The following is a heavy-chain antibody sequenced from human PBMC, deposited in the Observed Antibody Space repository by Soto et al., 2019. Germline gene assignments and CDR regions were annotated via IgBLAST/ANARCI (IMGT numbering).Heavy chain of an antibody. V-gene: IGHV3-64D*08. J-gene: IGHJ4*02. CDR1: GFTFSNYA. CDR3: VTATGYYGF. CDR2: ITSDGLKT. Sequence: GGSLRLSCSASGFTFSNYAMNWVRQAPGRILEYVAAITSDGLKTYYPDSVKGRFTISRDNSKNTLYLQISSLTTDDTALYYCVTATGYYGFWGQGALVTVSS. D-gene: IGHD1-26*01.